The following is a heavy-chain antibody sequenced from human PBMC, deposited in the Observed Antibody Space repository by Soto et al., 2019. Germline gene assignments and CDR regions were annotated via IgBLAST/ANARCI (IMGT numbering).Heavy chain of an antibody. CDR3: ARGDGDRYDVNGYLGRH. Sequence: EVQLVASGGGLVQHGESLTLSCAASGFTFSSYWMHWVRQAPGKGLVWVSRIKSDGCGTYYADSVKGRLNISSDNATNTLYLQMNSLRGEDTAVYFCARGDGDRYDVNGYLGRHWGQGTLVTVSS. D-gene: IGHD5-18*01. J-gene: IGHJ4*02. V-gene: IGHV3-74*01. CDR1: GFTFSSYW. CDR2: IKSDGCGT.